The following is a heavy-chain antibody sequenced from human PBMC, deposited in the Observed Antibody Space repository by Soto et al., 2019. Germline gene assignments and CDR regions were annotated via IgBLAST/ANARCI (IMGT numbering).Heavy chain of an antibody. V-gene: IGHV3-23*01. CDR1: GFTFSSYA. D-gene: IGHD3-10*01. CDR2: ISGSGGST. Sequence: EVQLLESGGGLVQPGGSLRLSCAASGFTFSSYAMSWVRQAPGKGLEWVSAISGSGGSTYYADSVKGRFTISRDNSKNTLDLQMTSLRAEYMAGYYCAKDPSARGGNWFDPWGQGTLVTVSS. CDR3: AKDPSARGGNWFDP. J-gene: IGHJ5*02.